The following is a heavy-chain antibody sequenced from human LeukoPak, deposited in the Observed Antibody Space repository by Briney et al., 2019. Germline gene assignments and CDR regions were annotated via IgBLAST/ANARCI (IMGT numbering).Heavy chain of an antibody. V-gene: IGHV4-59*01. CDR1: GGSISSYY. CDR3: ARDRQLADAFDI. Sequence: KPSETLSLTCTVSGGSISSYYWSWLRQPPGKGLEWIGYIYYSGSTNYNPSLKSRVTISVDTSKNQFSLKLSSVTGADTAVYYCARDRQLADAFDIWGQGTMVTVSS. J-gene: IGHJ3*02. D-gene: IGHD6-6*01. CDR2: IYYSGST.